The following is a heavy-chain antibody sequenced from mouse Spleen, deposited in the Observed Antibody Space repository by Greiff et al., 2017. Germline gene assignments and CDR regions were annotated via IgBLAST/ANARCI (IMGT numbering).Heavy chain of an antibody. CDR3: ARYYRYDRAWFAY. D-gene: IGHD2-14*01. J-gene: IGHJ3*01. V-gene: IGHV1S56*01. CDR1: GYTFTSYD. Sequence: VKLMESGPELVKPGALVKISCKASGYTFTSYDINWVKQRPGQGLEWIGWIYPGDGSTKYNEKFKGKATLTADKSSSTAYMQLSSLTSENSAVYFCARYYRYDRAWFAYWGQGTLVTVSA. CDR2: IYPGDGST.